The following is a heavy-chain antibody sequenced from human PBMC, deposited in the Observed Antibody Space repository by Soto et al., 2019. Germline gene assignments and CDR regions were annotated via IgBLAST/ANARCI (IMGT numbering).Heavy chain of an antibody. V-gene: IGHV1-69*13. J-gene: IGHJ4*02. Sequence: ASVKVSCKASGGTFSSYAISWVRQAPGQGLEWMGGIIPIFGTANYAQKFQGRVTITADESTSTAYMALSSLRSEDTAVYYCARDTVGATLYYFDYWVQGTLASVSS. D-gene: IGHD1-26*01. CDR3: ARDTVGATLYYFDY. CDR1: GGTFSSYA. CDR2: IIPIFGTA.